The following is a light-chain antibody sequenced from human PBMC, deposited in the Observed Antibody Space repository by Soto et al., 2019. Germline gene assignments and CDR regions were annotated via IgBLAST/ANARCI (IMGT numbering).Light chain of an antibody. CDR3: CSYAGSYTVV. V-gene: IGLV2-11*01. Sequence: QSALTQPRSVSGSPGQSVTISCTGTSSDVGRYNYVSWYRQNPGKAPKLIIYDVTKRPSGVPDRFSGSKSGNTASLTISGLRAEDEADYFCCSYAGSYTVVFGTGTKVTVL. J-gene: IGLJ1*01. CDR1: SSDVGRYNY. CDR2: DVT.